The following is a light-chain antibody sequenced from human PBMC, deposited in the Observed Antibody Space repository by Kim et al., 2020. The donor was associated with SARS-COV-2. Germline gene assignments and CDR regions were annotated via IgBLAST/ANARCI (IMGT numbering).Light chain of an antibody. Sequence: DIQMTQSPSTLSASVGDRVTITCRASQSISSWLAWYQQKPGKAPKLLMYAASSLQSGGPSRFSGSGSGTEFALTIRSLQPDDFATYYCQQYNSHSPTFGGGAKVDIK. CDR1: QSISSW. J-gene: IGKJ4*01. CDR2: AAS. V-gene: IGKV1-5*01. CDR3: QQYNSHSPT.